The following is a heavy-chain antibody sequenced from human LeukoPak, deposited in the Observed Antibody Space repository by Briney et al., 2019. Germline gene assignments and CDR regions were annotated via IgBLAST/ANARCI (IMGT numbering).Heavy chain of an antibody. D-gene: IGHD3-10*01. J-gene: IGHJ4*02. CDR2: ISYDGGNK. CDR3: AKVFEVRGARRPKDY. CDR1: GVTFSDYG. V-gene: IGHV3-30*18. Sequence: GGSLRLSCAASGVTFSDYGMHWVRQAPGKGLEWVALISYDGGNKFYADSVRDRFTISRDNSKKTLFLQMNSLSIEDTAVYYCAKVFEVRGARRPKDYWGQGTLVIVST.